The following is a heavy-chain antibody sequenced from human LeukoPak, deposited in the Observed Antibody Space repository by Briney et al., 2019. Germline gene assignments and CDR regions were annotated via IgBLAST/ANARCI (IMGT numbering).Heavy chain of an antibody. V-gene: IGHV4-59*01. Sequence: PSETLSLTCTVSGGSISSYYWSWIRQPPGKGLEWIGYIYYSGSTNYNPSLKSRATISVDTSKNQFSLKLSSVTAADTAVYYCARGGYSYGYDGAYFDYWGQGTLVTVSS. CDR1: GGSISSYY. CDR2: IYYSGST. D-gene: IGHD5-18*01. J-gene: IGHJ4*02. CDR3: ARGGYSYGYDGAYFDY.